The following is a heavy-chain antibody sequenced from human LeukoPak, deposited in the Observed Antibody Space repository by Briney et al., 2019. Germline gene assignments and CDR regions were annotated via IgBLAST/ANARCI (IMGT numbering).Heavy chain of an antibody. D-gene: IGHD5-18*01. CDR3: ARGGTAMATLIDY. J-gene: IGHJ4*02. V-gene: IGHV3-21*01. Sequence: AGGSLRLSCAASGFTFSSYSMNWVRQAPGKGLEWVSSISSSSSYIYYADSVKGRFTISRDNAKNSLYLQMNSLRAEDTAVYYCARGGTAMATLIDYWGQGTLVTVSS. CDR1: GFTFSSYS. CDR2: ISSSSSYI.